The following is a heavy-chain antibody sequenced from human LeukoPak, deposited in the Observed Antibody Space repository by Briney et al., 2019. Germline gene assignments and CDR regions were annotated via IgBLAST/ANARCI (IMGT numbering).Heavy chain of an antibody. Sequence: GGSLRLSCAASGFTFSSYSMNWVRQAPGKGLEWVSYISDSGAMYYADSVRGRFTISRENAQNSLFLQMSSLRAEDTAVYYCARDGGYRGYDADCWGQGTLVTVSS. J-gene: IGHJ4*02. CDR1: GFTFSSYS. CDR2: ISDSGAM. D-gene: IGHD5-12*01. V-gene: IGHV3-48*01. CDR3: ARDGGYRGYDADC.